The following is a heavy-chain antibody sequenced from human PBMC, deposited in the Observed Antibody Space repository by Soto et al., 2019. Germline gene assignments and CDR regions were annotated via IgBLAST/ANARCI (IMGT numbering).Heavy chain of an antibody. CDR1: GYTFTSYG. J-gene: IGHJ4*02. Sequence: ASVKVSCKASGYTFTSYGISWVRQAPGQGLEWMGWISAYNGNTNYAQKLQGRVTMTTDTSTSTAYMELRSLRSDDTAVYYCARDTDSLRFTIFGVVIPPGRYWGQGTLVTVSS. V-gene: IGHV1-18*01. CDR2: ISAYNGNT. D-gene: IGHD3-3*01. CDR3: ARDTDSLRFTIFGVVIPPGRY.